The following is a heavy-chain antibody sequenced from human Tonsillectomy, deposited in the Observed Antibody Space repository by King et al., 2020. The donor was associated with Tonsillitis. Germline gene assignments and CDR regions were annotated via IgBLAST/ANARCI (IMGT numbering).Heavy chain of an antibody. CDR2: INTNTGNP. D-gene: IGHD3-22*01. V-gene: IGHV7-4-1*02. CDR3: ARYDTPYYYDSTSYYVLFDY. J-gene: IGHJ4*02. CDR1: GYTFTNYA. Sequence: VQLVESGSELKKPGASVKVSCKASGYTFTNYAMNWVRQAPGQGLEWMGWINTNTGNPTYAQGFTGRFVLSLDTSVSTAYLQISSLKAEDTAIYYCARYDTPYYYDSTSYYVLFDYWGQATLVTVSS.